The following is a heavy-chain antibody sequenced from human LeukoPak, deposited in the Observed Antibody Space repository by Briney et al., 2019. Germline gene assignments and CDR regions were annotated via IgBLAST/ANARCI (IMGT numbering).Heavy chain of an antibody. V-gene: IGHV3-30*03. CDR1: GFTFSNHG. CDR2: ISSDGSRK. J-gene: IGHJ4*02. Sequence: PGRSLRLSCALSGFTFSNHGMHWVRQAPGKGLEWVAIISSDGSRKHYAHSVEGRFTISRDNSKNTLYLQMDSLRAEDTAVYYCARDRAWNYFDSWGQGTLVTVSS. D-gene: IGHD3-3*01. CDR3: ARDRAWNYFDS.